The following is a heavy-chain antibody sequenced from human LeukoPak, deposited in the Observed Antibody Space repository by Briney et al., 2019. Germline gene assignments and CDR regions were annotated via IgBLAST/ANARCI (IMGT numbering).Heavy chain of an antibody. J-gene: IGHJ4*02. CDR2: ISGDSIHI. V-gene: IGHV3-21*01. CDR1: GFTFSSYP. CDR3: ARCSSTGCASSPLAGYLY. D-gene: IGHD2-2*01. Sequence: GGSLRLSCAASGFTFSSYPLHWVRQAPGRGLEWVSSISGDSIHIYYADSVRGRFTISRDNAKNSLFLQMNSLRAEDTAVYYCARCSSTGCASSPLAGYLYWGQGTLVTVSS.